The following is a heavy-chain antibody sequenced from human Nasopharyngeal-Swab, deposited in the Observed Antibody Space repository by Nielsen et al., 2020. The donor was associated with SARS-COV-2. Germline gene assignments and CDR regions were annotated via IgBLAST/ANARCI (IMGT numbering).Heavy chain of an antibody. V-gene: IGHV4-34*01. D-gene: IGHD6-13*01. Sequence: SETLSLTCAVYGRSFSGYYWSWIRQPPGKGLEWIGEINHSGSTNYNPSLKSRVTISVDTSKNQFSLKLSSVTAADTAVYYCARSRVWYGRDYWGQGTLVTVSS. CDR3: ARSRVWYGRDY. J-gene: IGHJ4*02. CDR2: INHSGST. CDR1: GRSFSGYY.